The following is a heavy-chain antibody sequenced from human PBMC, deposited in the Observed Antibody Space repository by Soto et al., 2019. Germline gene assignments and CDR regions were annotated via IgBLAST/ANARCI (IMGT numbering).Heavy chain of an antibody. CDR3: ARGLRPHFDY. CDR2: TYYGSTWIH. D-gene: IGHD3-10*01. J-gene: IGHJ4*02. Sequence: SQTLSLPCAISGDSVSSISSACNFIRQSPSRGLEWLGRTYYGSTWIHDYAVSVKSRIIINPDTSQNQFSLQLNSVTPDDTAVYYCARGLRPHFDYWGLGTLVTVSS. V-gene: IGHV6-1*01. CDR1: GDSVSSISSA.